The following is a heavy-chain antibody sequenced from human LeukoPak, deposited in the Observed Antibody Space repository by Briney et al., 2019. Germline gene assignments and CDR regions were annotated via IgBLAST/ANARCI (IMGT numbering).Heavy chain of an antibody. CDR2: MRYDGSIK. V-gene: IGHV3-30*02. J-gene: IGHJ4*02. CDR3: AKDRSGTYYFDY. CDR1: GFTFSSYS. D-gene: IGHD1-26*01. Sequence: PGGSLRLSCAASGFTFSSYSMHWVRQAPGKGLEWVAFMRYDGSIKSYADSVKGRFTISRDDSKNTLYLQMSSLRADDTAVYYCAKDRSGTYYFDYWGQGTLVTVSS.